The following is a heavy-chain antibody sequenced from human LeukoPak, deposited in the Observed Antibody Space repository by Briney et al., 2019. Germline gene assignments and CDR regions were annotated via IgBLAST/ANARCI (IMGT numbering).Heavy chain of an antibody. CDR2: ISSSGSAI. CDR3: AREGVHDYGETFDY. D-gene: IGHD4-17*01. J-gene: IGHJ4*02. CDR1: GYTFSDYY. Sequence: GGSLRLSCAASGYTFSDYYMSWIREAPGKGREGGSYISSSGSAIYYADSVKSRFTISRDNAKNSLYLQMNSLRAEDTAVYYCAREGVHDYGETFDYWGQGTLVTVSS. V-gene: IGHV3-11*01.